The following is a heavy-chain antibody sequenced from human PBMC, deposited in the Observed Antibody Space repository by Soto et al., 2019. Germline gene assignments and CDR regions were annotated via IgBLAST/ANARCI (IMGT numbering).Heavy chain of an antibody. J-gene: IGHJ4*02. CDR1: GFTFSSYT. D-gene: IGHD3-9*01. CDR3: AKDVILRFFGWPQGIGD. CDR2: ISGSGSGT. V-gene: IGHV3-23*01. Sequence: EVQMLESGGGLIQPGGSLRLSCAVSGFTFSSYTMTWVRQAPGKGLAWVSSISGSGSGTYYADSVKGRFTISRDNTKNTLYLQMNSLRGEDTAVYYCAKDVILRFFGWPQGIGDWGQGTLVAVSS.